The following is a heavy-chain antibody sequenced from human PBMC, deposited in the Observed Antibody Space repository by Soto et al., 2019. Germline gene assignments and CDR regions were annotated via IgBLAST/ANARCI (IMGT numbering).Heavy chain of an antibody. Sequence: GGSLRLSCAASGFTFSSYSMNWVRQAPGKGLEWVSSISSSSSYIYYADSVKGRFTISRDNAKNSPYLQMNSLRAEDTAVYYCAFIGEMATLAPFDYWGQGTLVTVSS. CDR2: ISSSSSYI. CDR3: AFIGEMATLAPFDY. D-gene: IGHD5-12*01. J-gene: IGHJ4*02. V-gene: IGHV3-21*01. CDR1: GFTFSSYS.